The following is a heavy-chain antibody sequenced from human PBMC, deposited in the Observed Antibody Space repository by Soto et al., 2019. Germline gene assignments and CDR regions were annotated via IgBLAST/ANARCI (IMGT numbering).Heavy chain of an antibody. J-gene: IGHJ5*02. CDR2: INPSGGST. D-gene: IGHD6-13*01. Sequence: GASVKVSCEASGYTFTSYYSHWVRQAPGQGLEWMGIINPSGGSTSYAQKFQGRVTMTRDTSTSTVYMELSSLRSEDTAVYYCALIAAAFWFDPWGQGTLVTVSS. CDR3: ALIAAAFWFDP. CDR1: GYTFTSYY. V-gene: IGHV1-46*03.